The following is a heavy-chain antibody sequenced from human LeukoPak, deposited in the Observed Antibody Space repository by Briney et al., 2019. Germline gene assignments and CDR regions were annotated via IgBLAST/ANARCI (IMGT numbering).Heavy chain of an antibody. CDR3: ARDYADYVGYFFFDY. CDR1: GFTFSDYY. D-gene: IGHD4-17*01. CDR2: ISSGGSTI. V-gene: IGHV3-11*01. Sequence: PGGSLRLSCAVSGFTFSDYYMSWIRQAPGKGLEWVSYISSGGSTISHADSVKGRFTISRDNAENSLYLQMNSLRAEDTAVYYCARDYADYVGYFFFDYWGQGTLVAVSS. J-gene: IGHJ4*02.